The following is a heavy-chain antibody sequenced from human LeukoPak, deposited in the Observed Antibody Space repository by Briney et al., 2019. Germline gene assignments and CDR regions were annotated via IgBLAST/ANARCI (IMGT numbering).Heavy chain of an antibody. J-gene: IGHJ5*02. CDR1: GFTFSSYS. V-gene: IGHV3-23*01. D-gene: IGHD6-19*01. CDR2: ISGSGGNT. Sequence: GGSLRLSCAASGFTFSSYSMTWVRLAPGKGLEWVSVISGSGGNTVYADSVKGRFTISRDNSKNTLYLQMNCLRAEDTAVYYCAKPSVSGTGRSWFDAWGQGTLVTVSS. CDR3: AKPSVSGTGRSWFDA.